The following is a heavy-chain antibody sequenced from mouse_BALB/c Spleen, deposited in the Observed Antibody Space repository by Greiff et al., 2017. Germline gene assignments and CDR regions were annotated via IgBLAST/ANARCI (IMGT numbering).Heavy chain of an antibody. D-gene: IGHD3-2*01. Sequence: QVHVKQSGPGLVAPSQSLSITCTVSGFSLSRYSVHWVRQPPGKGLEWLGVIWAGGSTNYNSALMSRLSISKDNSKSQVFLKMNSLQTDDTAMYYCARDPRQGYYYAMDYWGQGTSVTVSS. J-gene: IGHJ4*01. CDR3: ARDPRQGYYYAMDY. V-gene: IGHV2-9*02. CDR2: IWAGGST. CDR1: GFSLSRYS.